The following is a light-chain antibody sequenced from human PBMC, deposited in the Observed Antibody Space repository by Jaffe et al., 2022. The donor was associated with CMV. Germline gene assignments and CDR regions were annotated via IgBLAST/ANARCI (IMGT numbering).Light chain of an antibody. CDR1: NSDIGSNT. V-gene: IGLV1-44*01. CDR3: ASWDDNLNGPV. Sequence: QSVLTQPPSASGTPGQRVTISCSGSNSDIGSNTVSWYQQLPGAAPKLLFYRDTQWPSGVPARFAASKSGTSAFLDISGLQSEDEADYYCASWDDNLNGPVFGSGTKVTVL. CDR2: RDT. J-gene: IGLJ1*01.